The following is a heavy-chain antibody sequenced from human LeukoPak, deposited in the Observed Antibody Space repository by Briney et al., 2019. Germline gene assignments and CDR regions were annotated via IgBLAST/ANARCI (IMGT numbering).Heavy chain of an antibody. Sequence: GGSLRLSCAASGFTFDDYAMHWVRQVTGKGLEWVSGITWHSGSVGYADSVKGRFTISRDNTKNSLYLQMNSLRAEDTAVYYCARDTDYYDSSGYYPRSGQYYFDYWGQGTLVTVSS. CDR3: ARDTDYYDSSGYYPRSGQYYFDY. CDR1: GFTFDDYA. CDR2: ITWHSGSV. V-gene: IGHV3-9*01. J-gene: IGHJ4*02. D-gene: IGHD3-22*01.